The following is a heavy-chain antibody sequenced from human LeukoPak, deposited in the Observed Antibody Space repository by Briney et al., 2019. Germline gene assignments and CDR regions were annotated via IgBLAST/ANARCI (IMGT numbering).Heavy chain of an antibody. CDR1: GYSISSGYY. J-gene: IGHJ3*02. V-gene: IGHV4-38-2*02. CDR2: IYHSGST. CDR3: ARDHGRYDSSGYYPDAFDI. Sequence: SETLSLTCTVSGYSISSGYYWGWIRQPPGKGLEWIGSIYHSGSTYYNPSLKSRVTISVDTSKNQFSLKLSSVTAADTAVYYCARDHGRYDSSGYYPDAFDIWGQGTMVTVSS. D-gene: IGHD3-22*01.